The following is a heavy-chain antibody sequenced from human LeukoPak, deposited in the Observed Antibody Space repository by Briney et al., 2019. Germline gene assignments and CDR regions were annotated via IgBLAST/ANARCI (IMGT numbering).Heavy chain of an antibody. D-gene: IGHD6-13*01. CDR1: GGSISSGGYY. J-gene: IGHJ5*02. Sequence: TLSLTCTVCGGSISSGGYYWSWIRQHPGKGLEWIGYIYYSGSTYYNPSLKSRVTISVDTSKNQFSLKLSSVTAADTAVYYCAGSLRVPAAGTEDWFDPWGQGTLVTVSS. V-gene: IGHV4-31*03. CDR3: AGSLRVPAAGTEDWFDP. CDR2: IYYSGST.